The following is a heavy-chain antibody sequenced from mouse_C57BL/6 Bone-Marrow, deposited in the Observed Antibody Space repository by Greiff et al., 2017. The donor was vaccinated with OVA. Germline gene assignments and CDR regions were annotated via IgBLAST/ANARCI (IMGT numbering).Heavy chain of an antibody. CDR1: GYTFTSYW. CDR2: IDPSDSYT. D-gene: IGHD1-2*01. J-gene: IGHJ1*03. CDR3: ARRITTAGSIAAGWYFDV. V-gene: IGHV1-69*01. Sequence: QVQLQQPGAELVMPGASVKLSCKASGYTFTSYWMHWVKQRPGQGLEWIGEIDPSDSYTNSNQKFKGKSTLTVDKSSSTAYMQRSSLTSEDSAVYYCARRITTAGSIAAGWYFDVWGTGTTVTVSS.